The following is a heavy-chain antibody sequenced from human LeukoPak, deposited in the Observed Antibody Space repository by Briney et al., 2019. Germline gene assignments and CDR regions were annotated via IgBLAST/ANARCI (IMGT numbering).Heavy chain of an antibody. J-gene: IGHJ6*02. CDR1: GFTFSSYA. V-gene: IGHV3-30-3*01. CDR2: ISYDGSNK. D-gene: IGHD6-19*01. CDR3: AIYSSGSRNGMDV. Sequence: GGSLRLSCAASGFTFSSYAMHWVRQAPGKGLEWVAVISYDGSNKYYADSVKGRFTISRDNSKNTLYLQMNSLRAEDTAVYYCAIYSSGSRNGMDVWGQGTTVTVSS.